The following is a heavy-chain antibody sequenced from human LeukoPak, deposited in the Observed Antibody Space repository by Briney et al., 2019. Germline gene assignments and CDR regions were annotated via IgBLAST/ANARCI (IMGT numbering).Heavy chain of an antibody. CDR3: ARDSAYNALDY. Sequence: GGSLRLSCAASGFAFSSYRMNWVRQAPGKGLEWVSSISSNGDYIYYTDSVKGRFTMYRDNAKNSLYLQMDSLRAEDTAMYYCARDSAYNALDYWGQGTLVSVSS. J-gene: IGHJ4*02. V-gene: IGHV3-21*04. CDR1: GFAFSSYR. D-gene: IGHD5-24*01. CDR2: ISSNGDYI.